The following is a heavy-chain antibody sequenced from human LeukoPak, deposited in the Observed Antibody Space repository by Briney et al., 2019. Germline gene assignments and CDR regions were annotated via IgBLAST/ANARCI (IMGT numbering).Heavy chain of an antibody. D-gene: IGHD3-22*01. Sequence: GGSLRLSCAASGFTFSSYWMSWVRQAPGKGLEWVANIKQDGSEKYYVDSVKGRFTISRDNAKNSLYLQMNSLRAEDTAVYYCARDYYDSSGYYYLDYWGQGTLVTASS. CDR3: ARDYYDSSGYYYLDY. CDR1: GFTFSSYW. V-gene: IGHV3-7*01. CDR2: IKQDGSEK. J-gene: IGHJ4*02.